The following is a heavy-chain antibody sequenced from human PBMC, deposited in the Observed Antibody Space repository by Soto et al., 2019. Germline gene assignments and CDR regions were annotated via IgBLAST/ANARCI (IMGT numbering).Heavy chain of an antibody. Sequence: EVQLLESGGDLVQPGGSLRLSCAASGFTFNTYDMSWVRQAPGKGLEWVSVIGSGGAPTYYADSVKGRFTISRDNSKNTLLLQMDSLRAEDTAVYYSAKARATYDTSGFYFRPLDSWGQGTLVTVSS. CDR3: AKARATYDTSGFYFRPLDS. CDR1: GFTFNTYD. J-gene: IGHJ4*02. V-gene: IGHV3-23*01. CDR2: IGSGGAPT. D-gene: IGHD3-22*01.